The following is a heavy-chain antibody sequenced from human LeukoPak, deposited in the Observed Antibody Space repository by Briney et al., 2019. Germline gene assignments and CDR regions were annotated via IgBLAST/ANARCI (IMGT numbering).Heavy chain of an antibody. CDR2: IYYSGST. CDR3: ARLSAFGVDHDY. D-gene: IGHD3-3*01. CDR1: GGSISSYY. J-gene: IGHJ4*02. V-gene: IGHV4-59*12. Sequence: SETPSLTCTVSGGSISSYYWSWIRQPPGKGLEWIGYIYYSGSTNYNPSLKSRVTISVDTSKNQFSLKLSSVTAADTAVYYCARLSAFGVDHDYWGQGTLVTVSS.